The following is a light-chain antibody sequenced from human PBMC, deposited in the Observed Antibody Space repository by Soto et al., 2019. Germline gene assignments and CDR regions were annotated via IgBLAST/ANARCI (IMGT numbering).Light chain of an antibody. Sequence: QSVLTQPPSTSGTPGQRVTISCSGTSSNVGINPVNWYQQFPGTAPRLLIYTNDQRPSGVPARFSGSRSGTSASLAISGLQSEDEADYYCAAWDDNRNGLVFGGGTKLTVL. J-gene: IGLJ2*01. CDR1: SSNVGINP. CDR2: TND. CDR3: AAWDDNRNGLV. V-gene: IGLV1-44*01.